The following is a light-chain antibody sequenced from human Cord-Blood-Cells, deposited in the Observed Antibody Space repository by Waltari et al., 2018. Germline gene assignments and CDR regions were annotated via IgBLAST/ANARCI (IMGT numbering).Light chain of an antibody. CDR3: QSYDSSNWV. CDR1: SGSIASNY. CDR2: EDN. J-gene: IGLJ3*02. Sequence: NFMLTQPHSVSESPGKTVTISCTRSSGSIASNYVQWYQQRPGSAPTTVIYEDNQRPSGVPDRFSGSIDSSSNSASLTISGLKTEDEADYYCQSYDSSNWVFGGWTKLTVL. V-gene: IGLV6-57*03.